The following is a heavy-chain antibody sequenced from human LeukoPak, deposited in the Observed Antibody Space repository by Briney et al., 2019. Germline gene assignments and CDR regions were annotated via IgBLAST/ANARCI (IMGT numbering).Heavy chain of an antibody. V-gene: IGHV4-30-4*01. J-gene: IGHJ4*02. CDR3: ARTSQYYGGNQLFDY. CDR2: IYYSGST. Sequence: SETPSLTCTVSGGSISSGDYYWSWIRQPPGKGLEWIRYIYYSGSTYYNPSLKSRVTISVDTSKNQFSLKVSSVTAADTAVYYCARTSQYYGGNQLFDYWGQGTLVTVSS. D-gene: IGHD4-23*01. CDR1: GGSISSGDYY.